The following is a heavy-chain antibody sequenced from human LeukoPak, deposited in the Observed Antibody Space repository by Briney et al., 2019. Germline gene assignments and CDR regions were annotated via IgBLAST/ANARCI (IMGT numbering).Heavy chain of an antibody. J-gene: IGHJ6*02. CDR3: AKGEWQWLEKYYYYGMDV. Sequence: GGSLRLSCAASGFTFSSYAMSWVRQAPGKGLEWVSAISGSGSTYYADSVKGRFTISRDNSKNTLYLQMNSLRAEDTAVYYCAKGEWQWLEKYYYYGMDVWGQGTTVTVSS. D-gene: IGHD6-19*01. V-gene: IGHV3-23*01. CDR1: GFTFSSYA. CDR2: ISGSGST.